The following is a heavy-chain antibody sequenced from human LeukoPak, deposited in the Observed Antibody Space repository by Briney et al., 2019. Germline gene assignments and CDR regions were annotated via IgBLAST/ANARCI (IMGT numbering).Heavy chain of an antibody. J-gene: IGHJ4*02. D-gene: IGHD1-26*01. CDR3: ARVGSRGYYFDY. Sequence: PGGSLRLSCASSGFTFSDYYMSWIRQAPGKGLEWVSHISGSSTYTNYADSVKGRFTISRDNANNSLYLQMKSLTAEDTAVFYCARVGSRGYYFDYWGQGTLVSVSS. CDR1: GFTFSDYY. V-gene: IGHV3-11*06. CDR2: ISGSSTYT.